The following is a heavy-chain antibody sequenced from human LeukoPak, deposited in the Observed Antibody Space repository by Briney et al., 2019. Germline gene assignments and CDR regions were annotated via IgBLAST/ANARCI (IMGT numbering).Heavy chain of an antibody. J-gene: IGHJ6*02. Sequence: GGSLRLSCAASGFTFSSYGMRWVRQAPGKGLEWVAVIWYDGSNKYYADSVKGRFTISRDNSKNTLYLQMNSLRAEDTAVYYCARDGSSGWSRTYYYGMDVWGQGTTVTVSS. V-gene: IGHV3-33*01. CDR2: IWYDGSNK. CDR3: ARDGSSGWSRTYYYGMDV. CDR1: GFTFSSYG. D-gene: IGHD6-19*01.